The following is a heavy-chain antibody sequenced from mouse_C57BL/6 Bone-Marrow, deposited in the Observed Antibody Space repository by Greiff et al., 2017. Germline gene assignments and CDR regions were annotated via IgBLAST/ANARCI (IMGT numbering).Heavy chain of an antibody. J-gene: IGHJ3*01. D-gene: IGHD1-1*01. V-gene: IGHV1-81*01. CDR3: ARDYYGSRGAY. CDR2: IYPRSGNT. CDR1: GYTFTSYG. Sequence: VQLQQSGAELARPGASVKLSCKASGYTFTSYGLRWVKQRTGQGLEWIGEIYPRSGNTYYNEKFKGKATLTADKSSSTAYMELRILTSEYSAVYFCARDYYGSRGAYWGQGTLVTVSA.